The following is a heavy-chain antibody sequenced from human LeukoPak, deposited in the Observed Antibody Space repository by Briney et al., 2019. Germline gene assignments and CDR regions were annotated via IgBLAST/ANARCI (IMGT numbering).Heavy chain of an antibody. J-gene: IGHJ4*02. CDR2: ISWNSGSI. Sequence: GGSLRLSCAASGFTFNDYAMHWVRQAPGKGLEWVSGISWNSGSIGYADSVKGRFTISRDNAKNSLYLQMNSLRAEDTALYYCAKDTHSSSWYGCVYWGQGTLVTVSS. CDR3: AKDTHSSSWYGCVY. CDR1: GFTFNDYA. V-gene: IGHV3-9*01. D-gene: IGHD6-13*01.